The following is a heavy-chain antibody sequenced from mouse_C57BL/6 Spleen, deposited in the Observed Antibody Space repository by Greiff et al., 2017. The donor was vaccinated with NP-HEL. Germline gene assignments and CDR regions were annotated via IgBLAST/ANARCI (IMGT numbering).Heavy chain of an antibody. V-gene: IGHV10-1*01. Sequence: EVQVVESGGGLVQPKGSLKLSCAASGFSFNTYAMNWVRQAPGKGLEWVARLRSKSNNYATYYADSVKDRFTISRDDSESMLYLQMNNLKTEDTAMYYCVRQRGDSSGPYYFDYWGQGTTLTVSS. CDR2: LRSKSNNYAT. CDR3: VRQRGDSSGPYYFDY. CDR1: GFSFNTYA. D-gene: IGHD3-2*02. J-gene: IGHJ2*01.